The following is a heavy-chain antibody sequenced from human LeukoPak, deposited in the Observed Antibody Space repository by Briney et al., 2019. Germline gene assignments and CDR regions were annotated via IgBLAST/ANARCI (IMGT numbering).Heavy chain of an antibody. CDR3: AKGGYSGYDFDY. Sequence: GGSLRLSCAASGFTFSSYAMSWVRQAPGKGLEWVSAISGSGGSTYYADSVKGRFTISRDNSKNTLYLQMDSLRAEDTAVYYCAKGGYSGYDFDYWGQGTLVTVSS. V-gene: IGHV3-23*01. D-gene: IGHD5-12*01. J-gene: IGHJ4*02. CDR2: ISGSGGST. CDR1: GFTFSSYA.